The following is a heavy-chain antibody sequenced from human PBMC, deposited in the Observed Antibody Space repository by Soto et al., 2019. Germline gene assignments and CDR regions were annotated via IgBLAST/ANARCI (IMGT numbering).Heavy chain of an antibody. J-gene: IGHJ4*01. CDR2: INAGNGNT. D-gene: IGHD2-2*01. CDR1: GYTFTSYA. CDR3: ERAHCNQYYFDY. V-gene: IGHV1-3*05. Sequence: QVQLVQSGAEEKKPGASVKVSCKASGYTFTSYAMHWVRQAPGQRLEWRGWINAGNGNTKYSQKFQGRVTITRDATASTAYMELSSLRPEDTAVYDCERAHCNQYYFDYWGHGTLVTVSS.